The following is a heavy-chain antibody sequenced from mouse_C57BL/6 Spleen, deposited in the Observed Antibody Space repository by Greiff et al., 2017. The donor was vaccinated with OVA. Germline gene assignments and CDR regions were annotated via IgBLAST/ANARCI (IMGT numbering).Heavy chain of an antibody. CDR1: GFTFSDYY. D-gene: IGHD1-1*01. J-gene: IGHJ1*03. CDR3: ARGGITTVVDWYFDV. Sequence: EVQLVESEGGLVQPGRSMKLSCTASGFTFSDYYMAWVRQVPEKGLEWVANINYDGSSTYYLDSLKSRFIISRDNAKNILYLQMSSLKSEDTATYYCARGGITTVVDWYFDVWGTGTTVTVSS. CDR2: INYDGSST. V-gene: IGHV5-16*01.